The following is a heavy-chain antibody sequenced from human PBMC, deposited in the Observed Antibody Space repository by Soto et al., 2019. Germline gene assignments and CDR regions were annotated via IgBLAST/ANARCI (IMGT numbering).Heavy chain of an antibody. CDR3: AYPLPGELFPEALGY. V-gene: IGHV3-30*03. Sequence: QVQLVESGGGVVQPGRSLRLSCAASGFNFSFYAMHWVRRAPGKGLEWVAVISFDGSNKYYADSVKGRFTVSRDNSKNSLFLQLDSLISDDTAVYYCAYPLPGELFPEALGYWGQGTLVTVSS. CDR1: GFNFSFYA. D-gene: IGHD1-26*01. J-gene: IGHJ4*02. CDR2: ISFDGSNK.